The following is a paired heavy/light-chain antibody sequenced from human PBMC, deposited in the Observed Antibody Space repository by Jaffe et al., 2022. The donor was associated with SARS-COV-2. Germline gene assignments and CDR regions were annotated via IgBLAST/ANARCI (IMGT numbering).Light chain of an antibody. CDR1: QNIGSY. CDR2: DAS. CDR3: HQTYGNPTNS. V-gene: IGKV1-39*01. J-gene: IGKJ2*03. Sequence: DIQMTQSPSSLSASVGDLVTITCRTSQNIGSYLNWYQQKPGKAPNVLIYDASRLQTGVPSRFSARGSGTTFTLTISDLQPEDFATYYCHQTYGNPTNSFGQGTKLEIK.
Heavy chain of an antibody. CDR2: ISWGSTRV. Sequence: EVQLVESGGGLVQPGGSLRLSCAASGFTFDDHAMHWVRQAPGKGPEWVAGISWGSTRVEYADSVKGRFTISRDNGENSLYLQMDSLRAEDTALYYCAKDRWGGNSHWSYFDLWGQGTLVTVSS. CDR1: GFTFDDHA. J-gene: IGHJ4*02. V-gene: IGHV3-9*01. CDR3: AKDRWGGNSHWSYFDL. D-gene: IGHD2-8*02.